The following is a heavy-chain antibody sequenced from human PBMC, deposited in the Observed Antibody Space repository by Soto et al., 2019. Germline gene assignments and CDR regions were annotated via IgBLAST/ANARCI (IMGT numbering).Heavy chain of an antibody. CDR2: INPYNGNT. CDR3: ARDKDRQQLGGNYYYGIDV. V-gene: IGHV1-18*01. D-gene: IGHD3-3*02. J-gene: IGHJ6*02. CDR1: GYTFTSYG. Sequence: QVQLVQSGAEVKKPGASVKVSCKASGYTFTSYGISWVRQAPGQGLEWMGWINPYNGNTNYAQKLQGRVTMTTDTSTNTAYMELRSLRSEDTAVYYCARDKDRQQLGGNYYYGIDVWGQGTTVTVSS.